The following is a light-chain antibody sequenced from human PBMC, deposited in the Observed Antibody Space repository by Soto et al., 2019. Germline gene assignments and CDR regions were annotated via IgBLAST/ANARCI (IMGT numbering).Light chain of an antibody. CDR3: QQYGDSPPT. CDR2: GTS. J-gene: IGKJ1*01. CDR1: QSVSSNS. Sequence: EIVLTQSPGTLSLSPGDSATLSCRASQSVSSNSLAWYRRNPGQPPSLLIYGTSTRATDIPRRFSGSGSGTDFTLTITRLEPEDFAVYFFQQYGDSPPTFGQGTKVEVK. V-gene: IGKV3-20*01.